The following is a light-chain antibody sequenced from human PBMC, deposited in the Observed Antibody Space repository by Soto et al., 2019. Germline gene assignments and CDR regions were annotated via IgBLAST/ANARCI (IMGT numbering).Light chain of an antibody. Sequence: DIQMTQSPSSLSASVGDRVTITCRASQGISNYLAWYQQKPGKVPKLLIYAASTLKSGVPSRFSGSRSGTDFTLPISILQPEDVATYYRHIYNSALFTFGPRTKVDIK. CDR3: HIYNSALFT. CDR2: AAS. CDR1: QGISNY. J-gene: IGKJ3*01. V-gene: IGKV1-27*01.